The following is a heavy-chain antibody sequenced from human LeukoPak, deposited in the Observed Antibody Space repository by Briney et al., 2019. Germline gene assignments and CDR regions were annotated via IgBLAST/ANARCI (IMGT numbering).Heavy chain of an antibody. CDR2: IWYDGSNK. CDR1: GFTFSSYG. V-gene: IGHV3-33*06. D-gene: IGHD3-10*01. J-gene: IGHJ3*02. Sequence: GGSLRLSCAASGFTFSSYGMHWVRQAPGKGLEWVAVIWYDGSNKYYADCVKGRFTISRDYSKNTLFLQMNSLRAEDTAVYYCAKDSEFLDAFDIWGQGTMVTVSS. CDR3: AKDSEFLDAFDI.